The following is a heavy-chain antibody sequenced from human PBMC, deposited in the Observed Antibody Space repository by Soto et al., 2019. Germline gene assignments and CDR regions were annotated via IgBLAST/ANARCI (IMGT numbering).Heavy chain of an antibody. CDR1: GFTFSSYG. Sequence: SLRLSCAASGFTFSSYGMHWVRQAPGKGLEWVAVISYDGSNKYYADSVKGRFTISRDNSKNTLYLQMNSLRAEDTAVYYCAKERYDFWSGYYAYWGQGTLVTVSS. CDR3: AKERYDFWSGYYAY. J-gene: IGHJ4*02. V-gene: IGHV3-30*18. CDR2: ISYDGSNK. D-gene: IGHD3-3*01.